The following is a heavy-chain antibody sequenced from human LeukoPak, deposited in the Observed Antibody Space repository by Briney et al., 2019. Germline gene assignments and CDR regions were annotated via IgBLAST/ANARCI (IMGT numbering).Heavy chain of an antibody. CDR1: GFTFSSYA. CDR3: AKLEGITMVRGANDY. D-gene: IGHD3-10*01. CDR2: ISGSGGST. V-gene: IGHV3-23*01. Sequence: GSLRLSCAASGFTFSSYAMSWVRQAPGKGLEWVSAISGSGGSTYYADSVKGRFTISRDNSKNTLYLQMNSLRAEDTAVYYCAKLEGITMVRGANDYWGQGTLVTVSS. J-gene: IGHJ4*02.